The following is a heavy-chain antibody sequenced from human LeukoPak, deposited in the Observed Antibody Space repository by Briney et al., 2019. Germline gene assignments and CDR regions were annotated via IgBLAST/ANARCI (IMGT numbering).Heavy chain of an antibody. J-gene: IGHJ4*02. CDR3: ARPRWGLLLPDY. D-gene: IGHD2-21*02. Sequence: GGSLRLSCAASGFTFSSYNMNWVRQAPGKGLEWVSSISSSSSYIYYADSVKGRFTISRDNAKNSLYLQMNSLRAEDTAVYYCARPRWGLLLPDYWGQGTLVTVSS. CDR2: ISSSSSYI. V-gene: IGHV3-21*01. CDR1: GFTFSSYN.